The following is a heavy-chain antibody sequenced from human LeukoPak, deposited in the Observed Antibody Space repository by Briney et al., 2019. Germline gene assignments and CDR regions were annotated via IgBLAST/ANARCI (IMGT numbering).Heavy chain of an antibody. CDR3: AKSHLTGYPTAHNWFDP. CDR2: ISSSSSYI. D-gene: IGHD3-9*01. Sequence: KPGGSLRLSCAASGFTFSSYSMNWVRQAPGKGLEWVSSISSSSSYIYYADSVKGRFTISRDNAKNSLYLQMNSLRAEDTAVYYCAKSHLTGYPTAHNWFDPWGQGTLVTVSS. CDR1: GFTFSSYS. V-gene: IGHV3-21*04. J-gene: IGHJ5*02.